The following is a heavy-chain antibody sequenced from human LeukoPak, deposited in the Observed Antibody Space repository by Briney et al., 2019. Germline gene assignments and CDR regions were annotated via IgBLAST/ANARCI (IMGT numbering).Heavy chain of an antibody. CDR3: AKGSGSSSQQGLYYYMDV. CDR2: ISGSGGST. D-gene: IGHD1-26*01. CDR1: GFTFSSYA. J-gene: IGHJ6*03. V-gene: IGHV3-23*01. Sequence: PGGSLRLSCAASGFTFSSYAMSWVRQAPGKGLEWVSAISGSGGSTYYADSVKGRFTISRDNSKNTLYLQMNCLRAEDTAVYYCAKGSGSSSQQGLYYYMDVWGKGTTVTVSS.